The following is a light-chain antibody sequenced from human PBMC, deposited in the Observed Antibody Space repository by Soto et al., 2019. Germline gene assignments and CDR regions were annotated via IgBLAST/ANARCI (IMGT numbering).Light chain of an antibody. V-gene: IGKV3D-20*02. CDR3: QQRSNWPWT. J-gene: IGKJ1*01. Sequence: EIVLTQSPGTLSLSPGERATLSCRASQSIRSNYLAWYQQKPAQAPRLLIYGTSNRATGTPARFSGSGSGTDFTLTISSPEPEDFAVYYCQQRSNWPWTFGQGTKVDIK. CDR1: QSIRSNY. CDR2: GTS.